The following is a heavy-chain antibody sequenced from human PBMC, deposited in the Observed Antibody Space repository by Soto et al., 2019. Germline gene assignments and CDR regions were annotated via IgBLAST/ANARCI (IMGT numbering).Heavy chain of an antibody. CDR3: AHRVLRTVFGLVTTTAIYFDF. CDR2: IYWDDDK. D-gene: IGHD3-3*01. V-gene: IGHV2-5*02. CDR1: GFSLTTSGVG. J-gene: IGHJ4*02. Sequence: GPTQVKPRQTLTLTCTFSGFSLTTSGVGVGWIRQSPGRAPEWLALIYWDDDKRYSPSLKSRLTITKDASKNQVVLTMADLDPADTATYYCAHRVLRTVFGLVTTTAIYFDFWGQGTPVAVSS.